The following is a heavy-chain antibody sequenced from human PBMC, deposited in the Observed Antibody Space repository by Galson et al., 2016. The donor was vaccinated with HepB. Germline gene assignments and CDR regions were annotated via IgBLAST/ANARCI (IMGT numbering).Heavy chain of an antibody. V-gene: IGHV4-31*03. J-gene: IGHJ4*02. CDR1: GGSISSGGYY. CDR3: ARDPGYITAAPFFDY. D-gene: IGHD5-24*01. CDR2: IYHSGST. Sequence: TLSLTCTVSGGSISSGGYYWSWIRQHPGKGLEWIGYIYHSGSTYYNPSLKSRVAISVDTSKNQFSLKLSSVTAADTAVYYCARDPGYITAAPFFDYWGQGTLVTVSS.